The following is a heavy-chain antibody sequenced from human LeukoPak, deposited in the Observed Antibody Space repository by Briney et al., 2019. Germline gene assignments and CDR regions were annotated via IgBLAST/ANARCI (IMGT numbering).Heavy chain of an antibody. CDR1: GFSFSSYW. J-gene: IGHJ4*02. CDR2: ISGDGSII. V-gene: IGHV3-74*01. CDR3: ARPAVAGLRAGGYDY. D-gene: IGHD6-19*01. Sequence: GGSLRLSCAASGFSFSSYWMHWVRQAPGKGLVWVSRISGDGSIINYADSVKGRFTISRDNAKNTLYLQMNSLRVEDTAVYYCARPAVAGLRAGGYDYWGQGTLVTVSS.